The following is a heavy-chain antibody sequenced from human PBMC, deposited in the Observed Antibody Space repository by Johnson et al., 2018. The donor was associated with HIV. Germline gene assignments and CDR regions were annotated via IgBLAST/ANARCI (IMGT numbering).Heavy chain of an antibody. Sequence: VQLVESGGGLVQPGGSLRLSCAASGFTFDDYAMSWVRQAPGKGLEWVSVIYAAGTTYYADSVKGRFIISRDNSKNTVFLHMNSLRAEDTAVYYCAREWGEGAFDIWGQGTMVTVSS. CDR1: GFTFDDYA. V-gene: IGHV3-66*01. D-gene: IGHD3-16*01. J-gene: IGHJ3*02. CDR3: AREWGEGAFDI. CDR2: IYAAGTT.